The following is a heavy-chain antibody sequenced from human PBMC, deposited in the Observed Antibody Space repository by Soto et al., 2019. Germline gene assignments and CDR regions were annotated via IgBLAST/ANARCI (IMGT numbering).Heavy chain of an antibody. D-gene: IGHD5-12*01. CDR2: IIPIFGTA. CDR1: GGTFSSYA. J-gene: IGHJ4*02. V-gene: IGHV1-69*06. Sequence: SVKVSCKASGGTFSSYAISWVRQAPGQGLEWMGGIIPIFGTANYAQKFQGRVTITADKSTSTAYMELSSLRSEDTAVYYCVRIVDLNYFDYWGQGTLVTVSS. CDR3: VRIVDLNYFDY.